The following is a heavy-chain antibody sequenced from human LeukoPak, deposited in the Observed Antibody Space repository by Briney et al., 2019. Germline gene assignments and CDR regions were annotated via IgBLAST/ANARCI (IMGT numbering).Heavy chain of an antibody. CDR1: GYTFTSYG. V-gene: IGHV1-2*02. Sequence: GASVTVSCKASGYTFTSYGISWVRQAPGQGLEWMGWINPNSGDTNYAQKFQGRVTMTRDTSISTAYMELSRLRSDDTAVYYCARGDRPYSSGWYNWGQGTLVTVSS. CDR2: INPNSGDT. J-gene: IGHJ4*02. CDR3: ARGDRPYSSGWYN. D-gene: IGHD6-19*01.